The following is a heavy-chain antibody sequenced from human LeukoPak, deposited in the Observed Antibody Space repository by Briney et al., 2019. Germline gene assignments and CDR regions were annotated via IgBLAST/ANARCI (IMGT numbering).Heavy chain of an antibody. J-gene: IGHJ4*02. CDR1: GYTFTRYY. V-gene: IGHV1-46*01. Sequence: GASVKVSCRASGYTFTRYYLHWVRQAPGQGLEWMGIINPSAGSTSFAQNFQGRVTMTRDTSTSTVYMGLSSLRSEDTAVYYCARKGVGALMLDYWGQGTLVTVSS. CDR2: INPSAGST. CDR3: ARKGVGALMLDY. D-gene: IGHD1-26*01.